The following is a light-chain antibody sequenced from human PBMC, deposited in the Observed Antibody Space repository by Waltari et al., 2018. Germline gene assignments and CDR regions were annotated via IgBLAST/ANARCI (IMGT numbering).Light chain of an antibody. CDR1: QSISSS. CDR2: GAS. V-gene: IGKV3-15*01. CDR3: QQYKIWPSYT. J-gene: IGKJ2*01. Sequence: EILMTQSPATLSVSPGERATLSCRASQSISSSLAWYQHKPGQVPRLLIYGASTRATGIPARFSGRGSETDFTLTITSLQSEDFAVYYCQQYKIWPSYTFGQGTKLDI.